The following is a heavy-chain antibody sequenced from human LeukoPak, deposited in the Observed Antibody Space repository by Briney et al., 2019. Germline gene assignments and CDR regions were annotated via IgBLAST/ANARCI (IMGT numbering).Heavy chain of an antibody. CDR1: GGSISSYY. J-gene: IGHJ4*02. Sequence: SETLSLTCTVSGGSISSYYWSWVRQPAGKGLEWIGRIYTSGSTNYNPSLKSRVTISVDKSKNQFSLKLSSVTAADTAVYYCARDRGYGDYEYYFDYWGQGTLVTVSS. CDR3: ARDRGYGDYEYYFDY. D-gene: IGHD4-17*01. V-gene: IGHV4-4*07. CDR2: IYTSGST.